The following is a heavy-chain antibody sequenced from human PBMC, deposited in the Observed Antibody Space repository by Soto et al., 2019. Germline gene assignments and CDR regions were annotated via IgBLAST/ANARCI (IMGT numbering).Heavy chain of an antibody. J-gene: IGHJ4*02. CDR3: ARGERLRLEELSSLPFHY. CDR1: GGSISSGGYY. CDR2: IYYSGST. Sequence: QVQLQESGPGLVKPSQTLSLTCTVSGGSISSGGYYWSWIRQHPGKGLEWIGYIYYSGSTYYNPSLKCRVTISLDTSKNQCSLKLSSVTAADTAVYYCARGERLRLEELSSLPFHYWGQGTLVTVSS. V-gene: IGHV4-31*03. D-gene: IGHD3-16*02.